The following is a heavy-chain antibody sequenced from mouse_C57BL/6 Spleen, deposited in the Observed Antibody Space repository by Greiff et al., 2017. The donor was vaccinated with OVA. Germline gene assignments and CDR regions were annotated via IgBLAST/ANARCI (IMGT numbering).Heavy chain of an antibody. J-gene: IGHJ2*01. D-gene: IGHD2-3*01. Sequence: EVKVVESGGDLVKPGGSLKLSCAASGFTFSSYGMSWVRQTPDKRLEWVATISSGGSYTYYPDSVKGRFTLSRDNAKNTLYLQMSSLKSEDTAMYYCARLRPYDRDYCDYWGQGTTLTVSS. CDR3: ARLRPYDRDYCDY. CDR1: GFTFSSYG. CDR2: ISSGGSYT. V-gene: IGHV5-6*01.